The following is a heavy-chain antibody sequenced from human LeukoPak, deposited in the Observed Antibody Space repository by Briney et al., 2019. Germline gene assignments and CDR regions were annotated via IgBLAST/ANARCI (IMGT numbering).Heavy chain of an antibody. J-gene: IGHJ4*02. Sequence: SETLSLTCTVSGGSISSYYWSWIRQPPGKGLEWIGYIYYSGSTNYNPSLKSRVTISVDTSKNQFSLKLSSVTAADTAVYCCARQADYGDYYVDYWGQGTLVTVSS. CDR1: GGSISSYY. D-gene: IGHD4-17*01. CDR2: IYYSGST. V-gene: IGHV4-59*08. CDR3: ARQADYGDYYVDY.